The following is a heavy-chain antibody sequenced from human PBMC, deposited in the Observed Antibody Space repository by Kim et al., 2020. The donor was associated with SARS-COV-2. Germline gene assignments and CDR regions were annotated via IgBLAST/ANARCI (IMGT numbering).Heavy chain of an antibody. CDR1: GFTFDDYA. V-gene: IGHV3-43D*03. J-gene: IGHJ6*02. D-gene: IGHD3-10*01. CDR2: ISWDGGST. CDR3: AKDIERTSWFGDYYYYGMDV. Sequence: GGSLRLSCAASGFTFDDYAMHWVRQAPGKGLEWVSLISWDGGSTYYADSVKGRFTISRDNSKNSLYLQMNSLRAEDTALYYCAKDIERTSWFGDYYYYGMDVWGQGTTVTVSS.